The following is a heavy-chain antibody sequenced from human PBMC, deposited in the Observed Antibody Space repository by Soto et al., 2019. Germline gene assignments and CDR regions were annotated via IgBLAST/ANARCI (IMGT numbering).Heavy chain of an antibody. V-gene: IGHV1-18*01. CDR1: GYTFTSYG. CDR3: ARDRSSGWFVY. CDR2: ISAYNSNT. J-gene: IGHJ4*02. Sequence: GASVKVSCKASGYTFTSYGISWVRQAPGQGLEWVGWISAYNSNTNYAQKFQGRVTMTTDTSTSTAYMELRSLRSDDTAVYYCARDRSSGWFVYWGQGTLVTVSS. D-gene: IGHD6-19*01.